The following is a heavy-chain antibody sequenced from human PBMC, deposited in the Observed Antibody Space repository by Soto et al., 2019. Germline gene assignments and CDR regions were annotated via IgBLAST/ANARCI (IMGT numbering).Heavy chain of an antibody. V-gene: IGHV4-30-4*01. CDR3: ARVSPDTAMED. CDR1: GGSISSGDYY. CDR2: IYYSGST. J-gene: IGHJ4*02. D-gene: IGHD5-18*01. Sequence: SETLSLTCTVSGGSISSGDYYWSWIRQPPGKGLEWIGYIYYSGSTYYNPSLKSRVTISVDTSKNQFSLKLSSVTAADTAVYYCARVSPDTAMEDWGQGTLVTVSS.